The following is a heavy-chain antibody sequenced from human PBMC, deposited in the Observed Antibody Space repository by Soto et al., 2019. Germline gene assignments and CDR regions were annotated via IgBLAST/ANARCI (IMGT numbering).Heavy chain of an antibody. V-gene: IGHV2-70*11. J-gene: IGHJ4*02. CDR1: GFSLSTSGMC. D-gene: IGHD5-12*01. Sequence: SGPTLVNPTQTVTLTCTFSGFSLSTSGMCVSWIRQPPGKALEWLARIDWDDDKYYSTSLKTRLTISKDTSKNQVVLTMTNMDPVDTATYYCARSHSGYDRRSFDYWGQGTLVTVSS. CDR3: ARSHSGYDRRSFDY. CDR2: IDWDDDK.